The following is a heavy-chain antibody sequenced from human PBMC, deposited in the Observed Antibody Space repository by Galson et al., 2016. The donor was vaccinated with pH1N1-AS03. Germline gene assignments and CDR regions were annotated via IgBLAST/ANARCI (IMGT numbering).Heavy chain of an antibody. J-gene: IGHJ6*03. V-gene: IGHV3-13*01. D-gene: IGHD2/OR15-2a*01. CDR2: IGPGGDT. CDR3: ARDKSPYFCYMDV. CDR1: GFTFSNHA. Sequence: SLRLSCAASGFTFSNHAIHWVRQGTGRGLEWVSGIGPGGDTYYGGSVKGRFTISRETAKNSLYLQMNSLRPEDTAVYYCARDKSPYFCYMDVWGKGTTVIVSS.